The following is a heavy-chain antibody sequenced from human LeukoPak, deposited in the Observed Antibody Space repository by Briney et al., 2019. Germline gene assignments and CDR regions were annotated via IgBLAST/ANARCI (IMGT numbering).Heavy chain of an antibody. CDR3: ASSHSYYDFWSGYDHHFDY. V-gene: IGHV1-69*13. D-gene: IGHD3-3*01. CDR2: IIPIFGTA. Sequence: GASVKVSCKASGGTFSSYAISWVRQAPGQGLEWMGGIIPIFGTANYAQKFQGRVTITADESTSTAYMELSSLRSEDTAVYYCASSHSYYDFWSGYDHHFDYWGQGTLVTVSS. J-gene: IGHJ4*02. CDR1: GGTFSSYA.